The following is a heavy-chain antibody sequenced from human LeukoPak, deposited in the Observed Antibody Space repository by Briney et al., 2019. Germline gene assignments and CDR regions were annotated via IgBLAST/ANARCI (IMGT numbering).Heavy chain of an antibody. CDR3: ARGKGKRIVGATGYFQH. D-gene: IGHD1-26*01. CDR2: MNPNSGNT. V-gene: IGHV1-8*03. J-gene: IGHJ1*01. Sequence: GASVKVSCKASGYTFTSYDINWVRQATGQGLEWMGWMNPNSGNTGYAQKFQGRVTITRNTSISTAYMELSSLRSEDTAVYYCARGKGKRIVGATGYFQHWGQGTLVTVSS. CDR1: GYTFTSYD.